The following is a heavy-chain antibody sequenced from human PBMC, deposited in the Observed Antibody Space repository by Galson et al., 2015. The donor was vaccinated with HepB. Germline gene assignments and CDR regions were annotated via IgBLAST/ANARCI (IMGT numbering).Heavy chain of an antibody. Sequence: PALVKPTQTLTLTCTFSGFSLSTSGMCVSWIRQPPGKALEWLARIDWDDDKYYSTSLKTRLTISKDTSKYQVVLTMTNMDPVDTATYYCARNNYGSGSYYQDYWGQGTLVTVSS. J-gene: IGHJ4*01. CDR2: IDWDDDK. D-gene: IGHD3-10*01. CDR1: GFSLSTSGMC. V-gene: IGHV2-70*11. CDR3: ARNNYGSGSYYQDY.